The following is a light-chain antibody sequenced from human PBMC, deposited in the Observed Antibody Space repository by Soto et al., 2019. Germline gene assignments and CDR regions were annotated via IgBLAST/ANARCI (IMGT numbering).Light chain of an antibody. CDR2: GAS. Sequence: EIVLTQSPGTLSLSPGERATLSCRASQSVSSNYLAWYQQKPGQAPRPLIYGASSRDTGIPDRFSGSGAGTDFTLTISRLEPEDFAVYYCQQYGSSPWTFGQGTQVEIK. V-gene: IGKV3-20*01. CDR3: QQYGSSPWT. CDR1: QSVSSNY. J-gene: IGKJ1*01.